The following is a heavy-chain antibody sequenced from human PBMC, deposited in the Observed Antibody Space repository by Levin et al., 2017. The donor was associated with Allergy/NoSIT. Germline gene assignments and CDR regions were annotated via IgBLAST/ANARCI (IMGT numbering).Heavy chain of an antibody. CDR3: ANVGYCTNGVCHDY. J-gene: IGHJ4*02. CDR2: ISYDGSNK. CDR1: GFTFSSYG. D-gene: IGHD2-8*01. Sequence: GGSLILSCAASGFTFSSYGMHWVRQAPGKGLEWVAVISYDGSNKYYADSVKGRFTISRDNSKNTLYLQMNSLRAEDTAVYYCANVGYCTNGVCHDYWGQGTLVTVSS. V-gene: IGHV3-30*18.